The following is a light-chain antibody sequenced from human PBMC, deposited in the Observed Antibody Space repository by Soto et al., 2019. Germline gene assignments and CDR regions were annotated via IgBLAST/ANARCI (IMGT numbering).Light chain of an antibody. CDR2: WAS. V-gene: IGKV4-1*01. J-gene: IGKJ4*01. CDR3: QQYYTTPGT. Sequence: DIVMTQSPDSLAVSLGERATINCRSSQSVLYSSNNKNYLAWYQQKPGQPPKLLIYWASTRESGVPDRFSGSGSGTDFTLTISSLQAEDMAVYYCQQYYTTPGTFGGGTKVEFK. CDR1: QSVLYSSNNKNY.